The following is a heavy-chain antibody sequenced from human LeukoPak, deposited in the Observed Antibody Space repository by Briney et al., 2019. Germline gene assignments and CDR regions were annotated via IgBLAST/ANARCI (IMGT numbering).Heavy chain of an antibody. V-gene: IGHV1-2*02. J-gene: IGHJ4*02. CDR3: ARVEGRTATRDD. CDR2: IHPKSAAT. Sequence: ASVKVSCKASGYTFTAYYIHWVRQAPGQGLEWMGWIHPKSAATKYAQKFQGRLTMTRDTSISTAYRELNSLTSDDTAVYHCARVEGRTATRDDWGQGTLVTVSS. CDR1: GYTFTAYY. D-gene: IGHD1-7*01.